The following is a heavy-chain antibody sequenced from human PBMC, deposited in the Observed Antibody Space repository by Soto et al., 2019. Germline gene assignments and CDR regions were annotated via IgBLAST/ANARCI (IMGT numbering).Heavy chain of an antibody. CDR3: AIDVVAVRPGWFGP. V-gene: IGHV1-18*01. D-gene: IGHD6-6*01. CDR1: GYTFTTYG. CDR2: INVYNGNT. Sequence: ASVKVSCEASGYTFTTYGINWVRQAPGQGPEWMGWINVYNGNTNYAQKFQGRVTMTTDTSTSIAYMELRSLRSDATAVYYCAIDVVAVRPGWFGPWGQGTLVTGSS. J-gene: IGHJ5*02.